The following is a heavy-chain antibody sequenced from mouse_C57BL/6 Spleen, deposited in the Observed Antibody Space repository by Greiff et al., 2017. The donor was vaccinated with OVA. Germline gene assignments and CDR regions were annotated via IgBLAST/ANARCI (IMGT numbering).Heavy chain of an antibody. CDR3: ARREYIDY. V-gene: IGHV1-64*01. Sequence: VQLQQPGAELVMLGASVKLSCKASGYIFTSYWMHWVKQRLCQGLEWIGMIHPNSGSTNYNEKLKSKATLAVDKSSSTAYMQHSSLTSEDSAVYYWARREYIDYWGQGAAHTVSS. CDR1: GYIFTSYW. CDR2: IHPNSGST. J-gene: IGHJ2*01.